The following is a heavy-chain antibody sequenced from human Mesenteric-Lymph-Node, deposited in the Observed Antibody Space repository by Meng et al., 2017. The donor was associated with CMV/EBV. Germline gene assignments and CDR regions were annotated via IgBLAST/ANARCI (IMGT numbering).Heavy chain of an antibody. J-gene: IGHJ4*02. D-gene: IGHD1-1*01. V-gene: IGHV1-2*02. CDR3: ARALKSQPF. CDR2: MNPNSGDT. CDR1: GYTFTSYD. Sequence: ASVKVSCKASGYTFTSYDINWVRQATGQGLEWMGWMNPNSGDTKYAQNFQGRVTMTRDTSISTAYMELRRLISDDTAVYYCARALKSQPFWGQGTLVTVSS.